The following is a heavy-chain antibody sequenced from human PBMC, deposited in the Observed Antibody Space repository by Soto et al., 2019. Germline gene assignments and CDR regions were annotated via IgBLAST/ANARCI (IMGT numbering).Heavy chain of an antibody. CDR1: GFTFSSFE. D-gene: IGHD1-1*01. Sequence: GGSLRLSCAASGFTFSSFEMNWVRQAPGKGLEWVSYISSGGSTIYYADSVKGRFTISRDNAKTSLDRQMNSLRAEDTAVYYCAIDYNWNYFDYWGQGTLVTVSS. J-gene: IGHJ4*02. CDR2: ISSGGSTI. V-gene: IGHV3-48*03. CDR3: AIDYNWNYFDY.